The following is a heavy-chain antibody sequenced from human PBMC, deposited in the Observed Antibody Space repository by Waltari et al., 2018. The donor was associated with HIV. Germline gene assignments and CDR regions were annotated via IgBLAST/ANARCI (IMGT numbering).Heavy chain of an antibody. CDR1: GYTFTAYY. Sequence: QAQLVQSGAEVKKRGASVKVSCKASGYTFTAYYMHWVRQAPGQGLEWMGRINPNSGGTNYAQKFQGRVTMTRDTSISTAYMELSRLRSDDTAVYYCARRGSSGSYWFDPWGQGTLVTVSS. V-gene: IGHV1-2*06. CDR3: ARRGSSGSYWFDP. J-gene: IGHJ5*02. D-gene: IGHD1-26*01. CDR2: INPNSGGT.